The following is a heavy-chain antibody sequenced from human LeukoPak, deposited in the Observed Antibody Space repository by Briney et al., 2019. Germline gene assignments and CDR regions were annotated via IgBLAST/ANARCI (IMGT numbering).Heavy chain of an antibody. CDR2: IYSGGST. CDR3: ARAEDIVATLWYFDL. D-gene: IGHD5-12*01. CDR1: GFTVSSNY. J-gene: IGHJ2*01. V-gene: IGHV3-53*01. Sequence: GGSLRLSCAASGFTVSSNYMSWVRQAPGKGLEWVSVIYSGGSTYYADSVKGRFTISRDNSKNTLYLQMNSLRAEDTAVYYCARAEDIVATLWYFDLWGRGTLVTVSS.